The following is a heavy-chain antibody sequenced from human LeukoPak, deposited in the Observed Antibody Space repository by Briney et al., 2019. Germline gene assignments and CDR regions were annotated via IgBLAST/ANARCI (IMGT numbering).Heavy chain of an antibody. CDR1: GGSISSYY. Sequence: SETLSLTCTVSGGSISSYYWSWIRQPAGKGLEWIGRIYTSGSTNYNPSLKSRVTMSVDTSKNQFSLKLSSVTAADTAVYYCARRKGITMIVVVITKGYYFDYWGQGTLVTVSS. CDR2: IYTSGST. D-gene: IGHD3-22*01. V-gene: IGHV4-4*07. J-gene: IGHJ4*02. CDR3: ARRKGITMIVVVITKGYYFDY.